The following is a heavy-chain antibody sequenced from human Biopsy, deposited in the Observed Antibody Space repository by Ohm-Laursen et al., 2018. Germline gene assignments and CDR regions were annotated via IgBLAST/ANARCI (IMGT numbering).Heavy chain of an antibody. CDR2: NIPILGTG. J-gene: IGHJ1*01. CDR3: ATKLTGYFHH. Sequence: SVKVSCKTPGGTFSNYGVNWVRQAPGQGLEWLGGNIPILGTGNYAQKFQDRVTVAADTSTSTATMELRSLRSDDTAVYYCATKLTGYFHHWGQGTLVTVSS. CDR1: GGTFSNYG. D-gene: IGHD3-9*01. V-gene: IGHV1-69*06.